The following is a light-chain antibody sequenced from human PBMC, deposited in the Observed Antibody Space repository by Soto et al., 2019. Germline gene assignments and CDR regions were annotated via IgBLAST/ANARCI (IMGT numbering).Light chain of an antibody. CDR1: QSISTK. J-gene: IGKJ4*01. V-gene: IGKV3-15*01. CDR3: QEYNDWRPLT. CDR2: GAS. Sequence: IVMTQSPATLSVSPGGRATLSCRASQSISTKLSWYQQKPGQAPRLLIYGASTRAPGIIVRFSGSGSGTEFTLTITNRQTEDFAVDYCQEYNDWRPLTFGGGTKVDIK.